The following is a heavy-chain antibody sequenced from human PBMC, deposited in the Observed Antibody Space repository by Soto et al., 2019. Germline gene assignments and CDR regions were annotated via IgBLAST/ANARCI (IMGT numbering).Heavy chain of an antibody. CDR3: ARLGVVVPAAIYYFDY. J-gene: IGHJ4*02. CDR2: IYYSGGT. V-gene: IGHV4-39*01. D-gene: IGHD2-2*01. Sequence: QLQLQESGPGLVKPSETLSLTCTVSGGSISSSSYYWGWIRQPPGKGLEWIGSIYYSGGTYYNPSLKSRVTISVDTSKNQFSLKLSSVTAADTAVYYCARLGVVVPAAIYYFDYWGQGTLVTVSS. CDR1: GGSISSSSYY.